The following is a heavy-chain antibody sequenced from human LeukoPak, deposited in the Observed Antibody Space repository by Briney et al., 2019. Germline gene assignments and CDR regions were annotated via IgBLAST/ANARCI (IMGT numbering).Heavy chain of an antibody. Sequence: SETLSLTCTVSGGSVSGGNYFWSWIRQPPGKGLEWIGYIYYSGSTNYNPSLKSRVTISVDTSKNQFSLKLSSVTAADTAVYYCARWGNSYGLWPYYYYGMDVWGQGTTVTVSS. V-gene: IGHV4-61*01. CDR2: IYYSGST. J-gene: IGHJ6*02. CDR3: ARWGNSYGLWPYYYYGMDV. CDR1: GGSVSGGNYF. D-gene: IGHD5-18*01.